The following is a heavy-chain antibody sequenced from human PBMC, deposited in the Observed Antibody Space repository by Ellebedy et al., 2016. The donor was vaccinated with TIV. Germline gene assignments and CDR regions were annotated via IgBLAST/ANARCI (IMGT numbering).Heavy chain of an antibody. CDR2: VNGGGLDI. Sequence: GESLKISCTASGFTFSSYAMSWVRQAPGKGPEWVAGVNGGGLDIAYADSVKGRFTISRDNSKNTLDLQMNSLRVEDTAVYYCASSRYHYYVGNTIFAYWGQGTLVTVSS. CDR3: ASSRYHYYVGNTIFAY. J-gene: IGHJ4*02. CDR1: GFTFSSYA. D-gene: IGHD3-10*01. V-gene: IGHV3-23*01.